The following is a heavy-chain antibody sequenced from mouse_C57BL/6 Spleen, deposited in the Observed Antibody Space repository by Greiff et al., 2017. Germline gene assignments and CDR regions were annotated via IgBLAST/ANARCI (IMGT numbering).Heavy chain of an antibody. CDR3: ARSYYGSSYIYFDY. J-gene: IGHJ2*01. CDR2: INPGSGGT. V-gene: IGHV1-54*01. Sequence: VQLQESGAELVRPGTSVKVSCKASGYAFTNYLIEWVKQRPGQGLEWIGVINPGSGGTNYNEKFKGKATLTADKSSSTAYMQLSSLTSEDSAVYFCARSYYGSSYIYFDYWGQGTTLTVSS. D-gene: IGHD1-1*01. CDR1: GYAFTNYL.